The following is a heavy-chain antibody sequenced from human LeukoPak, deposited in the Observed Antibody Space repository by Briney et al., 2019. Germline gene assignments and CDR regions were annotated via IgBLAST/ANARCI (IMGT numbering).Heavy chain of an antibody. CDR1: GFTFNDYD. J-gene: IGHJ4*02. CDR3: ARPTSSGSINS. D-gene: IGHD6-19*01. Sequence: GGSLRLSCAASGFTFNDYDMHWVRQAPGKGLEWVSFITGSGVTTSYADSVKGRFTISKDSAKHSLFLQMNSLRAEDTAVYYCARPTSSGSINSCGQGTLFTVSS. CDR2: ITGSGVTT. V-gene: IGHV3-48*01.